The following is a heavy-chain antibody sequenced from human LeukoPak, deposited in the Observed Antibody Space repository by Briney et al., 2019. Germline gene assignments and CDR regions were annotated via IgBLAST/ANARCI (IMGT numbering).Heavy chain of an antibody. CDR2: INHSGST. J-gene: IGHJ4*02. CDR1: GGSFSGYY. Sequence: SETLSLTCAVYGGSFSGYYWSWLRQPPGKGLEWIGEINHSGSTNYNPSLKSRVTISVDTSKNQFSLKLSFVTAADTAVYYCARRWAYYDYVWGSYRLDYWGQGTLVTVSS. D-gene: IGHD3-16*02. V-gene: IGHV4-34*01. CDR3: ARRWAYYDYVWGSYRLDY.